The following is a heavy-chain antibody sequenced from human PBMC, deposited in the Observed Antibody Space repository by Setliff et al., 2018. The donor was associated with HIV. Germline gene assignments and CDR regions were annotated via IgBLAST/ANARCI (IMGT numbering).Heavy chain of an antibody. J-gene: IGHJ4*02. Sequence: ASETLSLTCTVYGDSISNSNYYWGWIRQAPGKGLEWIGSIYYTGSTDYNPSLRSRVTLSVDTSKNQFSLKVRSVTAADTALYYCARDHPKWNPFDYWGQGTLVTVSS. CDR3: ARDHPKWNPFDY. V-gene: IGHV4-39*07. CDR2: IYYTGST. D-gene: IGHD1-20*01. CDR1: GDSISNSNYY.